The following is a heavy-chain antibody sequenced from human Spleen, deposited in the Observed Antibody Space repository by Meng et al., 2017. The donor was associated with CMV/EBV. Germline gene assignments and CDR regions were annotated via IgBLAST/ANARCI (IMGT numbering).Heavy chain of an antibody. V-gene: IGHV1-46*02. CDR2: INPSGGST. CDR3: ARDMKGFGYFDF. Sequence: SCKASGYTFHSYYIHWLRQAPGQGLEWMGMINPSGGSTHFAQKFQGRVTVTRDTSTSTVFMELSSLRSDDTAVYYCARDMKGFGYFDFWGQGTLVTVSS. CDR1: GYTFHSYY. J-gene: IGHJ4*02. D-gene: IGHD3-10*01.